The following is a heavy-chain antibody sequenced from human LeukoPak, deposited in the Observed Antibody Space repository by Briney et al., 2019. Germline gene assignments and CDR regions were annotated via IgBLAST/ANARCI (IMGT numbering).Heavy chain of an antibody. Sequence: GASVKVSCKASEYSFTTYYVHWVRQAPGQGLEWMGVINPSVGSRNYAQKFQGRLTLTRDTSTSTVYMELSSLRSEDTAVYYCAYSSSPFNWFDPWGQGTLVTVSS. CDR3: AYSSSPFNWFDP. D-gene: IGHD6-13*01. CDR2: INPSVGSR. J-gene: IGHJ5*02. CDR1: EYSFTTYY. V-gene: IGHV1-46*01.